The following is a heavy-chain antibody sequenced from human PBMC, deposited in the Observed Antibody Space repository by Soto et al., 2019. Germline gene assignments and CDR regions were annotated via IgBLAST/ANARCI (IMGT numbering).Heavy chain of an antibody. CDR2: MYNSGRT. CDR3: ASMGYHYGSGSYPLDY. Sequence: QVQLQESGPGLVKPSETLSLTCTVSGGSISSYYWTWIRQPPGKGLEWIGFMYNSGRTHYNPSRKSRVTTSLDTSTNQFSLSMRSVAAADTAVYYCASMGYHYGSGSYPLDYWGQGTLVTVSS. CDR1: GGSISSYY. V-gene: IGHV4-59*08. D-gene: IGHD3-10*01. J-gene: IGHJ4*02.